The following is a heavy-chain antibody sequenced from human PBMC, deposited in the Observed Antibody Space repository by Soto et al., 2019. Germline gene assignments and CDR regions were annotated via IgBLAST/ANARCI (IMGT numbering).Heavy chain of an antibody. V-gene: IGHV3-33*01. Sequence: GGSLRLSCAASGFTFSSYGMHWVRQAPGKGLEWVAVICYDGSNKYYADSVKGRFTISRDNSKNTLYLQMNSLRAEDTAVYYCARDQGRDVKYYDFWSGYSYYYYGMDVWGQGTTVTVSS. CDR2: ICYDGSNK. J-gene: IGHJ6*02. D-gene: IGHD3-3*01. CDR3: ARDQGRDVKYYDFWSGYSYYYYGMDV. CDR1: GFTFSSYG.